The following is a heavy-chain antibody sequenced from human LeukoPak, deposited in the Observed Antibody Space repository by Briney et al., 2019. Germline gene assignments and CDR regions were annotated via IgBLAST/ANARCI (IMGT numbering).Heavy chain of an antibody. Sequence: PGGSLRLSCAASGFTFSYYVIHWVRQAPGKGLEWVAVISYDGSNEYYGESVKGRFTISRDNSKNTLYLQMNSLRAEDTAVYYCARADRGYCSSSTCYILDYWGQGTLVTVSS. D-gene: IGHD2-2*01. J-gene: IGHJ4*02. CDR1: GFTFSYYV. CDR2: ISYDGSNE. CDR3: ARADRGYCSSSTCYILDY. V-gene: IGHV3-30-3*01.